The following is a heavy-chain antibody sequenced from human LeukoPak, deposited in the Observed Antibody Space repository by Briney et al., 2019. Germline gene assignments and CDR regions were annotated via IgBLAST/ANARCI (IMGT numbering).Heavy chain of an antibody. CDR2: ISGSGGST. Sequence: GGSLRLSCAASGFTFSSYVMSWVRQAPGKGLEWVSTISGSGGSTYYAASVKGRFTISRDNSKNTLYLQMNSLRAEDTAVYYCARDLAGGATVTTIFDYWGQGTLVTVSS. CDR1: GFTFSSYV. D-gene: IGHD4-17*01. V-gene: IGHV3-23*01. CDR3: ARDLAGGATVTTIFDY. J-gene: IGHJ4*02.